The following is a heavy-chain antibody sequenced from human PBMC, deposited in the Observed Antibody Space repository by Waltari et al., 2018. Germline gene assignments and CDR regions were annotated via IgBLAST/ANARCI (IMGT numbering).Heavy chain of an antibody. CDR3: ARQPDFWSAFDY. V-gene: IGHV4-39*01. D-gene: IGHD3-3*01. CDR2: IYYSGST. J-gene: IGHJ4*02. Sequence: QLQLQESGPGLVKPSETLSLTCTVSGGSISSSSYYWGWIRQPPGKGLEWIGSIYYSGSTYYNPSLKSRVTISVDTSKNQFSLKLSSVTAADTAVYYCARQPDFWSAFDYWGQGTLVTVSS. CDR1: GGSISSSSYY.